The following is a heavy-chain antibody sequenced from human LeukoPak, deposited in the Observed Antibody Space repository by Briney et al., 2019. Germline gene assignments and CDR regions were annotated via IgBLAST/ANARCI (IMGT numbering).Heavy chain of an antibody. CDR3: AKGRVLRFLEWPTVLDY. J-gene: IGHJ4*02. D-gene: IGHD3-3*01. CDR1: GFTFSSYA. Sequence: GGSLRLSCAASGFTFSSYAMHWVRQAPGKGLEWVSRISGSGGSTYYADSVKGRFTMSRDNSKNTLYLQMNSLRAEDTAVYYCAKGRVLRFLEWPTVLDYWGQGTLVTVSS. CDR2: ISGSGGST. V-gene: IGHV3-23*01.